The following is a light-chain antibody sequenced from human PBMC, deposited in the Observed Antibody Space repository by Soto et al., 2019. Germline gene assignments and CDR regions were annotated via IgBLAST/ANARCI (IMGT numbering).Light chain of an antibody. J-gene: IGLJ1*01. CDR2: DIK. CDR3: FSSTTSASYV. CDR1: SSDVGNYIF. V-gene: IGLV2-14*01. Sequence: QSALTQPASVSGSPGQSITISCTGTSSDVGNYIFVSWYRQHPGKAPKLMIYDIKNRPAGVSNRFSCSTSGNTASLTISVLQAEYEAEYDCFSSTTSASYVFGAGTKVTVL.